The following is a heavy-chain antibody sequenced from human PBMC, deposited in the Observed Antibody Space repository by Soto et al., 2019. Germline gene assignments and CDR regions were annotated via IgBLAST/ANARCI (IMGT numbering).Heavy chain of an antibody. Sequence: GGSLRLSCAASGFTFSSYAMSWVRQAPGKGLEWVSAISGSGGRTYYADSVKGRFTISRDNSKNTLYLQMNSLRAEDTAVYYCAKGGRCSGGSCYGYFDYWGQGTLVTVSS. CDR2: ISGSGGRT. CDR1: GFTFSSYA. CDR3: AKGGRCSGGSCYGYFDY. J-gene: IGHJ4*02. V-gene: IGHV3-23*01. D-gene: IGHD2-15*01.